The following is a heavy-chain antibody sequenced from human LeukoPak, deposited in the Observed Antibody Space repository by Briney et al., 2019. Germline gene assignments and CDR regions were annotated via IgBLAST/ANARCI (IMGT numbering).Heavy chain of an antibody. J-gene: IGHJ4*02. V-gene: IGHV3-23*01. CDR3: ARENGGAALDY. CDR2: ISGSGGST. D-gene: IGHD3-16*01. CDR1: GFIFDNYA. Sequence: GGSLRLSCAASGFIFDNYAMSWVRQAPGKGPEWVSAISGSGGSTTYADSVKGRLTISRDNSKNTLYLQMNSLRAEDTAVYYCARENGGAALDYWGQGTLVTVSS.